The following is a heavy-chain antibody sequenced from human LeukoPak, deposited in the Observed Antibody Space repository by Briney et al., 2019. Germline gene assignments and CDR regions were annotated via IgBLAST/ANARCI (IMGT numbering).Heavy chain of an antibody. Sequence: SETLSLTCTVSGASISSASYYWGWIRQPPGKGLEWIGSIYYRGPTFYNPSLKGPVTISVDTSKNQLSLKLRSVSVADTAVYYCARGNGPGDSSSWFVSWGQGTLVTVSS. V-gene: IGHV4-39*07. CDR3: ARGNGPGDSSSWFVS. D-gene: IGHD6-13*01. J-gene: IGHJ1*01. CDR1: GASISSASYY. CDR2: IYYRGPT.